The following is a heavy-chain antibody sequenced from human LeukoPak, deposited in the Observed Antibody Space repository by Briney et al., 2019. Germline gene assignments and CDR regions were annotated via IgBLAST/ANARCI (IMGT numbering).Heavy chain of an antibody. CDR2: IYYSGST. J-gene: IGHJ4*02. V-gene: IGHV4-31*03. Sequence: SQTLSLTCTVSGGSISSGGYYWRWLRQHPGKGLEWIGYIYYSGSTYYNPSLKGRVTISVDTSKNQFSLKLSSVTAADTAVYYCAREAAYYYYDSSGYVNYFDYWGQGTLVTVSS. CDR3: AREAAYYYYDSSGYVNYFDY. CDR1: GGSISSGGYY. D-gene: IGHD3-22*01.